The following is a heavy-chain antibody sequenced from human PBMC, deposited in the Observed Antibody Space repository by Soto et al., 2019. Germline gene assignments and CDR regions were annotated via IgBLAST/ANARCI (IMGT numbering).Heavy chain of an antibody. CDR1: GYTFTSYD. CDR2: MNPNSGNT. D-gene: IGHD5-12*01. V-gene: IGHV1-8*01. Sequence: ASVKVSCKASGYTFTSYDINWVRQAPGQGLEWMGWMNPNSGNTGYAQKFQGRVTMTRNTSISTAYMELSSLRSEDTAVYYCARTPAQSDIVATIGSYNWFDPWGQGTLVTVSS. J-gene: IGHJ5*02. CDR3: ARTPAQSDIVATIGSYNWFDP.